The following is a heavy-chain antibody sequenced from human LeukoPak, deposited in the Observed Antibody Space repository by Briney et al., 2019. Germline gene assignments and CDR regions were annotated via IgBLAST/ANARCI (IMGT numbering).Heavy chain of an antibody. CDR3: ARSRDNYYAYFDY. Sequence: SVKVSCKASGGTFSSYAISWVRQAPGQGLEWMGGIIPIFGTANYAQKFQSRVTMTRDTSITTAYMELSRLRSDDTAVYYCARSRDNYYAYFDYWGQGTLVTVSS. J-gene: IGHJ4*02. CDR2: IIPIFGTA. CDR1: GGTFSSYA. V-gene: IGHV1-69*05. D-gene: IGHD3-10*01.